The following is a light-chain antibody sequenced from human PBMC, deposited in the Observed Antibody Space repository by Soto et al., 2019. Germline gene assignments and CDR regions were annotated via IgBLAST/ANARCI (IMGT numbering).Light chain of an antibody. J-gene: IGKJ1*01. Sequence: DIKMTQYPSTLSASVGDRVTSTCRASQSISRWLAWYQPKPGKAPKLLIYAASTLESGAPSRFSGMEPATESTSTASSLQPVDFTTDSCQLNSSYSTFGQG. V-gene: IGKV1-5*01. CDR1: QSISRW. CDR3: QLNSSYST. CDR2: AAS.